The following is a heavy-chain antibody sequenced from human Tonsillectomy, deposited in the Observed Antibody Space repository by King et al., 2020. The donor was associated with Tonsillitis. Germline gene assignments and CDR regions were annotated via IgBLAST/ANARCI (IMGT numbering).Heavy chain of an antibody. D-gene: IGHD3-22*01. V-gene: IGHV3-48*02. Sequence: VQLVESGGGLVQPGGSLRLSCAASGFTFSSYSMNWVRQAPGKGLEWVSYISSSSSTIYYADSVKGRFTISRDNAKNSLYLQMNSLRDEDTAVYYCAREGIFYDSSGYSEDYWGQGTLVTVSS. J-gene: IGHJ4*02. CDR3: AREGIFYDSSGYSEDY. CDR1: GFTFSSYS. CDR2: ISSSSSTI.